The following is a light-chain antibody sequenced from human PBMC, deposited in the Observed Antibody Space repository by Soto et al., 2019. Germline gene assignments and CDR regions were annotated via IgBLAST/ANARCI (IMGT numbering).Light chain of an antibody. Sequence: QCTQYPSSLSASVGDRVTITCRASQGIISYLAWYQQNRGNARKVLIYAASTLQSGIPSRFSGSGSGTDFTLTISSLQPDNFETSYGKQVKSHPASLAGGPKV. CDR2: AAS. V-gene: IGKV1-9*01. CDR3: KQVKSHPAS. J-gene: IGKJ4*01. CDR1: QGIISY.